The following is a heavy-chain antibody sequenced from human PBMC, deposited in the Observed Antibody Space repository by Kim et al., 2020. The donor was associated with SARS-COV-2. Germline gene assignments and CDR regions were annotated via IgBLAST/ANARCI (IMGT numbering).Heavy chain of an antibody. CDR3: ARGFRAAAGPFYYYYYMDV. V-gene: IGHV1-8*01. Sequence: ASVKVSCKASGYTFTSYDINWVRQATGQGLEWMGWMNPNSGNTGYAQKFQGRVTMTRNTSISTAYMELSSLRPEDTPVYSRARGFRAAAGPFYYYYYMDV. CDR1: GYTFTSYD. D-gene: IGHD6-13*01. J-gene: IGHJ6*03. CDR2: MNPNSGNT.